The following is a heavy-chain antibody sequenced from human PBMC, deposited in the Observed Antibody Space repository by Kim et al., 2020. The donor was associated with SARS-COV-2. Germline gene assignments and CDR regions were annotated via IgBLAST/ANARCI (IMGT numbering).Heavy chain of an antibody. CDR3: ARGLYYDSSATI. J-gene: IGHJ4*02. CDR1: GFTFSSYA. V-gene: IGHV3-30*04. D-gene: IGHD3-22*01. CDR2: ISYDGSNK. Sequence: GGSLRLSCAASGFTFSSYAMHWVRQAPGKGLEWVAVISYDGSNKYYADSVKGRFTISRDNSKNTLYLQMNSLRAEDTAVYYCARGLYYDSSATIWGQGTLVTVSS.